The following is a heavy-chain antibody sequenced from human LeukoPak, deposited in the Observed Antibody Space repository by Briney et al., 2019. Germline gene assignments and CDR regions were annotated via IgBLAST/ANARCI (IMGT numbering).Heavy chain of an antibody. CDR2: IYPGDSDT. J-gene: IGHJ4*02. D-gene: IGHD3-10*01. CDR3: ARRMVRGVISPYYFDY. V-gene: IGHV5-51*01. Sequence: GESLKISCKGSGYSFTSYWIGWVRQMPGKGLEWMGTIYPGDSDTRYSPSFQGQVTISADKSISTAYLQWSSLKASDTAMYYCARRMVRGVISPYYFDYWGQGTLVTVSS. CDR1: GYSFTSYW.